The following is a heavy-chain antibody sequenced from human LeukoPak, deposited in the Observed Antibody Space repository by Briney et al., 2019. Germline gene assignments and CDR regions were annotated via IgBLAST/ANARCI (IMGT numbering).Heavy chain of an antibody. CDR3: ARGVRGYCSSTSCRRGKNWFDP. CDR2: INHSGST. V-gene: IGHV4-34*01. J-gene: IGHJ5*02. CDR1: GGSFSGYY. D-gene: IGHD2-2*01. Sequence: SETLSLTCAVYGGSFSGYYWSWIRQPPGQGLEWIGEINHSGSTNYNPSLKSRVTISVDTSKNQFSLKLSSVTAADTAVYYCARGVRGYCSSTSCRRGKNWFDPWGQGTLVTVSS.